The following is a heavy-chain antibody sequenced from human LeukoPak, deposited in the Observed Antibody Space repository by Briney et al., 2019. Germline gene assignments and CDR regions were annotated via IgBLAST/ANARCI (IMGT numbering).Heavy chain of an antibody. Sequence: PGGSLRLSCAASGFTFSSYSMNWVRQAPGKGLEWVSSISSSSSYIYYADSVKGRFTISRDNAKNSLYLQMNSLRAEDTAVYYCATNPNYDFWSGSPSDWGQGTLVTVSS. V-gene: IGHV3-21*01. J-gene: IGHJ4*02. CDR2: ISSSSSYI. D-gene: IGHD3-3*01. CDR1: GFTFSSYS. CDR3: ATNPNYDFWSGSPSD.